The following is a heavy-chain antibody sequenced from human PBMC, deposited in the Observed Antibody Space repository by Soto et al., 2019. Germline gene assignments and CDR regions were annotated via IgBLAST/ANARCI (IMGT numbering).Heavy chain of an antibody. CDR1: GFTFNDDY. D-gene: IGHD2-2*03. CDR2: ISPNSGGS. V-gene: IGHV1-2*02. Sequence: QVQLVQSGAEVKRPGASVKVSCKASGFTFNDDYIYWVRQAPGQGLEWMGWISPNSGGSNYAQKFQGRVTLTRDMSTSTVYMELTRLTSEDTAVYYCGRDVNGYPPGGMDVWAQGTAVT. J-gene: IGHJ6*02. CDR3: GRDVNGYPPGGMDV.